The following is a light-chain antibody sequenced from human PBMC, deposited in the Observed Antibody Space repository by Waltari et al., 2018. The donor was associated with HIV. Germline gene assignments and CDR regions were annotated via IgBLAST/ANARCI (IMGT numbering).Light chain of an antibody. CDR3: ASWDDNLRHWV. Sequence: QPKMTQAPSASKTLGQRITISSSRSKSTIGTTFICWYQQFPGAAPRLVMARNDRRPAGVPDRFSGTKSGTSAFLAITDLRLDDEATYVCASWDDNLRHWVFGGGTKLTVL. V-gene: IGLV1-47*01. CDR2: RND. J-gene: IGLJ3*02. CDR1: KSTIGTTF.